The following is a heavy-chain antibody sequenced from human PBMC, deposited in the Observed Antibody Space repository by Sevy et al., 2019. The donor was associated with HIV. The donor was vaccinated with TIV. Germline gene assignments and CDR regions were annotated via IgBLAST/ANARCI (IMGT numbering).Heavy chain of an antibody. Sequence: GGSLRLSCAASGFSFSSYSMNWVRQAPGKGLECVSYISSSSSTIYYADSVKGRFTISRDNAKNSLYLQMNSLRAEDTAVYYCARGAISRPEYYIDYWGQGTLVTVSS. V-gene: IGHV3-48*01. CDR1: GFSFSSYS. J-gene: IGHJ4*02. D-gene: IGHD3-3*01. CDR2: ISSSSSTI. CDR3: ARGAISRPEYYIDY.